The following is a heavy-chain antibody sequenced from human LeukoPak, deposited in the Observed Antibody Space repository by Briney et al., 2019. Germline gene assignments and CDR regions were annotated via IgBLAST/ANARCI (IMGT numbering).Heavy chain of an antibody. D-gene: IGHD6-13*01. J-gene: IGHJ4*02. CDR3: ARDISYSSSWLDY. CDR2: ISYDGSNK. Sequence: GSLRLSCAASGFTFSSYAMHWVRQAPGKGLEWVAVISYDGSNKYYADSVKGRFTISRDNSKNTLYLQMNSLRAEDTAVYYCARDISYSSSWLDYWGQGTLVTVSS. V-gene: IGHV3-30-3*01. CDR1: GFTFSSYA.